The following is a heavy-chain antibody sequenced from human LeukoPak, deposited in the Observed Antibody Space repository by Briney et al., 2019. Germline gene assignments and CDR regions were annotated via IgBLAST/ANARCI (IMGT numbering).Heavy chain of an antibody. J-gene: IGHJ6*02. CDR1: GGSISSYY. Sequence: SETLSLTCTVSGGSISSYYWSWIRQPPGKGLEWIGYIYYSGSTNYNPSLKIRVTISVDTSKNQFSLKLSSVTAADTAVYYCARSRSDMVRGVIRYYYYYYGMDVWGQGTTVTVSS. V-gene: IGHV4-59*01. D-gene: IGHD3-10*01. CDR2: IYYSGST. CDR3: ARSRSDMVRGVIRYYYYYYGMDV.